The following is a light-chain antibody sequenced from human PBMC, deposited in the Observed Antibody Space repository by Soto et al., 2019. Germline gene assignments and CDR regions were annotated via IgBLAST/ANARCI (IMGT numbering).Light chain of an antibody. V-gene: IGKV3-20*01. CDR3: QQYASSST. CDR1: QSVSSTY. J-gene: IGKJ1*01. CDR2: GAS. Sequence: EIVLTQSPGTLSLSPGERATLSCRASQSVSSTYLAWYQRKPGQAPRLLIYGASSRATGIPDRFSGSGSGTDFTLTISRLEPEDFAVYYCQQYASSSTFGQGTKVDIK.